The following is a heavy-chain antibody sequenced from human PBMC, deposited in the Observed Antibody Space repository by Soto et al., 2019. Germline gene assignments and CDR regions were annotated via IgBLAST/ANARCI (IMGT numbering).Heavy chain of an antibody. Sequence: SETLSLTGAVYGGTFSGYYWSWIRQPPGKGLEWIGEINHSGSTNYNPPLKSRVNNSVDTSKNQSSLTLSSVTAADTAVYYCARGIRPYCSGGSCYPYYYYYYGMDVWGKGTTVTVSS. CDR2: INHSGST. CDR1: GGTFSGYY. D-gene: IGHD2-15*01. J-gene: IGHJ6*04. V-gene: IGHV4-34*01. CDR3: ARGIRPYCSGGSCYPYYYYYYGMDV.